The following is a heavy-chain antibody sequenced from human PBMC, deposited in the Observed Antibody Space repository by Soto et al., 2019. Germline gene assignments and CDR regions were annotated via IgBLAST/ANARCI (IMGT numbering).Heavy chain of an antibody. CDR3: TADLSPPEGPSYPIDY. J-gene: IGHJ4*02. D-gene: IGHD1-26*01. CDR2: MKSNGAT. CDR1: GFTFNNAW. V-gene: IGHV3-15*01. Sequence: GGSLRLSCVVSGFTFNNAWMNWVRQAPGKGLERVGRMKSNGATDYAAFVKGRFTLSRDDSRCTLYLQMNSLETEDTALFYCTADLSPPEGPSYPIDYWGQGTLVTVSS.